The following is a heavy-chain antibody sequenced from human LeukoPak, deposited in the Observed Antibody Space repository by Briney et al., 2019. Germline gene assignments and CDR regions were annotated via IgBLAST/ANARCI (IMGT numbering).Heavy chain of an antibody. J-gene: IGHJ5*02. CDR3: ARGGFGFGELVPSDWFDP. D-gene: IGHD3-10*01. Sequence: PSETLSLTCTVSGGSISSYYWSWIRQPPGKGLEWIGYIYYSGSTNYNPSLKSRVTISVDTSKSQFSLKLSSVTAADTAVYYCARGGFGFGELVPSDWFDPWGQGTLVTVSS. CDR2: IYYSGST. CDR1: GGSISSYY. V-gene: IGHV4-59*12.